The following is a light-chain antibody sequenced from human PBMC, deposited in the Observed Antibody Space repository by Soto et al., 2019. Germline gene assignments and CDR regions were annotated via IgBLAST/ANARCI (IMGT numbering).Light chain of an antibody. CDR3: QQYDSSPIT. CDR2: GAS. CDR1: QSVSSSY. J-gene: IGKJ5*01. Sequence: EIVLTRSPGTLSLSPVERATLSCRASQSVSSSYLAWYQQKPGQAPSLLIYGASRRATGIPDRFSGSGSGTDFTLTISRLEPEDFAVYYCQQYDSSPITFGQGTRLEIK. V-gene: IGKV3-20*01.